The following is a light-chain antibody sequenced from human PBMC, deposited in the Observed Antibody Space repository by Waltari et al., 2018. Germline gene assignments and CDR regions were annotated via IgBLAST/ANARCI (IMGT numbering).Light chain of an antibody. Sequence: EIVMTQSPATLSVSPGERATLSCRASETVYSNLAWYQQKPDQAPRLLIYGASTRATGVPARFSGSGSGTVFTLTINSLQSEDFAVYYCQQYNKWPPLTFGQGTKVEIK. V-gene: IGKV3-15*01. CDR2: GAS. CDR1: ETVYSN. J-gene: IGKJ1*01. CDR3: QQYNKWPPLT.